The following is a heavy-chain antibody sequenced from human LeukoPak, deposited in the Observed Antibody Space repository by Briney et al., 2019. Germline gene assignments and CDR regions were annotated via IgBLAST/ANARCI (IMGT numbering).Heavy chain of an antibody. CDR1: GGSISSYY. Sequence: SETLSLTCTVSGGSISSYYWSWIRQPPGKGLEWIGYISYSGSTNYNPSLKSRVTISVDTSKNQFSLKLNSVTAADTAVYFCARVGGRTVTSYYFDYWGQGTLVTVS. V-gene: IGHV4-59*01. CDR2: ISYSGST. CDR3: ARVGGRTVTSYYFDY. D-gene: IGHD4-17*01. J-gene: IGHJ4*02.